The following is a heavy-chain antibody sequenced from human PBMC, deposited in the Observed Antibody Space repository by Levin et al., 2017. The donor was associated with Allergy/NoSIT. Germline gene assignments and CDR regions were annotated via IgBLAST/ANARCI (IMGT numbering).Heavy chain of an antibody. CDR1: GFTFSSYG. Sequence: GGSLRLSCAASGFTFSSYGMHWVRQAPGKGLEWVAVISYDGSNKYYADSVKGRFTISRDNSKNTLYLQMNSLRAEDTAVYYCAKELPGYSRTEGFDYWGQGTLVTVSS. CDR3: AKELPGYSRTEGFDY. V-gene: IGHV3-30*18. J-gene: IGHJ4*02. D-gene: IGHD6-13*01. CDR2: ISYDGSNK.